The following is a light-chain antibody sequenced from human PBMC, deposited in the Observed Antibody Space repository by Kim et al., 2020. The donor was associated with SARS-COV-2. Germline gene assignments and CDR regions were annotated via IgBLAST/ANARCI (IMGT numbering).Light chain of an antibody. Sequence: LSAGERATLSCRASQSVTSYLAWYQQKPGQAPRLLIYDASNRATGIPARFSGSGSGTDFTLTISSLQPEDVATYYCQKYNSAPSLTFGGGTKLEI. CDR3: QKYNSAPSLT. J-gene: IGKJ4*01. CDR1: QSVTSY. CDR2: DAS. V-gene: IGKV3-11*01.